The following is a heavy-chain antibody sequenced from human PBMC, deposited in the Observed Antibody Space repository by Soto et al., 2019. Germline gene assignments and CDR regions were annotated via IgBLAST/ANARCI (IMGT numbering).Heavy chain of an antibody. CDR1: GYTFTSYG. Sequence: ASMKVSCKASGYTFTSYGIHWVRQAPGQRLEWMGWINAANGDTKYSPKFQGRVTITRDTSASTAYMELSSLRSEDTAVYYCVRRHVSATGIDWFDPWGQGTLVTVSS. V-gene: IGHV1-3*01. D-gene: IGHD6-13*01. CDR2: INAANGDT. CDR3: VRRHVSATGIDWFDP. J-gene: IGHJ5*02.